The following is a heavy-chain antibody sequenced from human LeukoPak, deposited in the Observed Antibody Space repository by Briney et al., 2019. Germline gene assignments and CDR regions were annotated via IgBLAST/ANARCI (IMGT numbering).Heavy chain of an antibody. V-gene: IGHV4-59*01. CDR1: GGSISSYY. Sequence: SETLSLTCTVSGGSISSYYWSWIRQPPGKGLEWIGYIYYSGSTNYNPSLKSRVTISVDTSKNQFSLKLSSVTAADTAVYYCARVRGIAAAGSLLDYWGQGTLVTVFS. CDR2: IYYSGST. J-gene: IGHJ4*02. CDR3: ARVRGIAAAGSLLDY. D-gene: IGHD6-13*01.